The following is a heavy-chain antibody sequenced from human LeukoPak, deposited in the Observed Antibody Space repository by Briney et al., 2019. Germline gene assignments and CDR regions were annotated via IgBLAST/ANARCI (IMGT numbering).Heavy chain of an antibody. CDR1: GFTVSSNY. D-gene: IGHD2-15*01. V-gene: IGHV3-53*01. CDR3: ARNLYCSGGSCWYGMDV. J-gene: IGHJ6*04. Sequence: GGSLRLSCAASGFTVSSNYMSWVRQASGKGLEWVSVIYSGGSTYYADSVKGRFTISRDNSKNTLYLQMNSLRAEDTAVYYCARNLYCSGGSCWYGMDVWGKGTTVTVSS. CDR2: IYSGGST.